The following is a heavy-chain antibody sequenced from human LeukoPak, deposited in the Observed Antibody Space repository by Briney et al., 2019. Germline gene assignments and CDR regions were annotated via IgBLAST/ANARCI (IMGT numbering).Heavy chain of an antibody. CDR1: GFTFSSYA. CDR3: ARDNYYYMDV. V-gene: IGHV3-30*01. Sequence: GGSLRLSCAASGFTFSSYAMHWVRQAPGKGLEWVAVISYDGSNKYYADSVKGRFTISRDNSKNTLYLQMNSLRAEDTAVYYCARDNYYYMDVWGKGTTVTVSS. CDR2: ISYDGSNK. J-gene: IGHJ6*03.